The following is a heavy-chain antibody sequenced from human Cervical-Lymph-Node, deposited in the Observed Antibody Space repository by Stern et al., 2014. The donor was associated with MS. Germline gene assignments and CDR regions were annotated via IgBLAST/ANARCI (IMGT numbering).Heavy chain of an antibody. J-gene: IGHJ6*02. CDR2: IYSSGST. CDR3: ARGIGVPYYYYGMDV. V-gene: IGHV4-59*01. CDR1: GDSITGYY. Sequence: QVQLQESGPGLVKPSETLSLTCTVSGDSITGYYWSWVRQSPGEGLEWIGYIYSSGSTDYNPSLRSRVTISVDTSKSQFSLKVTSVTPADTAVYYCARGIGVPYYYYGMDVWGQGTTVTVSS. D-gene: IGHD3-16*01.